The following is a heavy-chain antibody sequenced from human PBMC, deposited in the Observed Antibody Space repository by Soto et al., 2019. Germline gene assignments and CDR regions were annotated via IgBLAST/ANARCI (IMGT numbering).Heavy chain of an antibody. CDR2: INPSCGST. CDR1: RYTFTSYY. CDR3: GRSEAPGDHVVRPPKH. Sequence: ASVKVSCKASRYTFTSYYMHWVRQAPGQGLEWMGIINPSCGSTSYAQKFQGRVTMNRDTSTSTAYMELGSGRFEKTAVFYCGRSEAPGDHVVRPPKHWGKGTQDTVSP. D-gene: IGHD3-16*01. V-gene: IGHV1-46*03. J-gene: IGHJ1*01.